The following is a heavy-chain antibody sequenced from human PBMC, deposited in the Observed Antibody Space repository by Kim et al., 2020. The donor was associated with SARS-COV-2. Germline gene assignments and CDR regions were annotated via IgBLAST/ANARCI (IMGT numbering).Heavy chain of an antibody. D-gene: IGHD3-16*01. Sequence: GGSLRLSCAASGFTFDDYAMHWVRQAPGKGLEWVSGISWNSGSIGYADSVKGRFTISRDNAKNSLYLQMNSLRAEDTALYYCAKDILTGGGSRWHWFDPWGQGTLVTVSS. CDR3: AKDILTGGGSRWHWFDP. CDR1: GFTFDDYA. CDR2: ISWNSGSI. V-gene: IGHV3-9*01. J-gene: IGHJ5*02.